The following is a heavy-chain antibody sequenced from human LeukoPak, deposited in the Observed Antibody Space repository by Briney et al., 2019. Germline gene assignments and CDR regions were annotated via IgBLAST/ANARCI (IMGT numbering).Heavy chain of an antibody. J-gene: IGHJ6*03. V-gene: IGHV3-33*01. CDR2: IWYDGSNK. CDR3: ARAGYSYALDYYYMDV. CDR1: GFTFSSYG. D-gene: IGHD5-18*01. Sequence: AGGSLRLSCAASGFTFSSYGMHWVRQAPGKGLEWVAVIWYDGSNKYYADSVKGRFTISRDNSKNSLYLQMNSLRAEDTAVYYCARAGYSYALDYYYMDVWGKGTTVTVSS.